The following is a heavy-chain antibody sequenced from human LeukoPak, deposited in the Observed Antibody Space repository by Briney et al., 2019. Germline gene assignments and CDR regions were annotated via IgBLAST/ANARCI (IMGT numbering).Heavy chain of an antibody. V-gene: IGHV4-59*01. D-gene: IGHD4-17*01. J-gene: IGHJ6*02. CDR2: IYYSGTT. CDR1: GGSISNYY. CDR3: ARLGPYGDYGYYYYGMDV. Sequence: SETLSLTCTVSGGSISNYYWSWIRQPPGKGLEWIGYIYYSGTTNYNPSLKSRVTISVDTSKNQFSLKLSSVTAADTAVYYCARLGPYGDYGYYYYGMDVWGQGTTVTVSS.